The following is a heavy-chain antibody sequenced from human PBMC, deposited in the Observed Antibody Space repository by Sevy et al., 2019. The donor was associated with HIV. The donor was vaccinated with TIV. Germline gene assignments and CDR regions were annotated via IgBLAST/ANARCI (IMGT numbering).Heavy chain of an antibody. CDR2: ISWNSGSI. D-gene: IGHD6-6*01. V-gene: IGHV3-9*01. CDR3: AKEAEYSINLWSAYFDY. CDR1: GFTFDDYA. Sequence: GGSLRLSCAASGFTFDDYAMHWVRQAPGKGLEWVSGISWNSGSIGYADSVKGRFTISRDNAKNSLYLQMNSLRAEDTALNYCAKEAEYSINLWSAYFDYWGQGTLVTVSS. J-gene: IGHJ4*02.